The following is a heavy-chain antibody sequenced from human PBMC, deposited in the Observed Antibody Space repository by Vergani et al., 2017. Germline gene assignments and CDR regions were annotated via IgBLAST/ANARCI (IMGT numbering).Heavy chain of an antibody. Sequence: QVQLVQSGAEVKKPGASVKVSCKASGYTFTSYGISWVRQAPGQGLEWMGWISVYNGNTNDAQKLQGRVTMTTDTPTSTAYMELRSLRSDDTAVYYCAREVQSPWVRGVLNWFDPGGQGTLVTVSS. J-gene: IGHJ5*02. V-gene: IGHV1-18*01. D-gene: IGHD3-10*01. CDR2: ISVYNGNT. CDR3: AREVQSPWVRGVLNWFDP. CDR1: GYTFTSYG.